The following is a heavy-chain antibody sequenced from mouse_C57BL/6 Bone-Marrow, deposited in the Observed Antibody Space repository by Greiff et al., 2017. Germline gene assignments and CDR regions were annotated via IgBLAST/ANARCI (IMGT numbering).Heavy chain of an antibody. D-gene: IGHD2-4*01. Sequence: EVQLQQSGPGLAKPSQTLSLTCSVTGYSITSDYWNWLRKFPGNKLESMGYISYSGSTYYNPSLKSRISITRDTSKNQYYLQLNSVTTEDTATYYCARGEITRAMDYWGQGTSVTVSS. J-gene: IGHJ4*01. CDR2: ISYSGST. CDR3: ARGEITRAMDY. V-gene: IGHV3-8*01. CDR1: GYSITSDY.